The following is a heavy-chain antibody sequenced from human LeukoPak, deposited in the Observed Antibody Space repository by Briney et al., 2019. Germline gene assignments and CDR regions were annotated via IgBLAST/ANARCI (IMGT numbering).Heavy chain of an antibody. V-gene: IGHV1-69*04. CDR3: ARGYSSSWYNQGDDY. J-gene: IGHJ4*02. Sequence: SVKVSCKASGGTFSSYAISWVRQAPGQGLEWMGRIIPILGIANYAQKFQGRVTITADKSTSTAYMELSSLRSEDTAVYYCARGYSSSWYNQGDDYWGQGTLVTVSS. CDR2: IIPILGIA. D-gene: IGHD6-13*01. CDR1: GGTFSSYA.